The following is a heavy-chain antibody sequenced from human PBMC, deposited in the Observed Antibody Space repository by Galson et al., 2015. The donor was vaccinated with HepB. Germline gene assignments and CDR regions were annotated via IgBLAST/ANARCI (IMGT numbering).Heavy chain of an antibody. CDR2: ISAYNGNT. D-gene: IGHD3-10*01. Sequence: SVKVSCKASGYTFTSYGISWVRQAPGQGLEWMGWISAYNGNTNYAQKLQGRVTMTTDTSTSTAYMELRSLRSDDTAVYYCARDWAPHYYGSGSPWDYYYYYGMDVWGQGTTVTVSS. CDR1: GYTFTSYG. V-gene: IGHV1-18*01. J-gene: IGHJ6*02. CDR3: ARDWAPHYYGSGSPWDYYYYYGMDV.